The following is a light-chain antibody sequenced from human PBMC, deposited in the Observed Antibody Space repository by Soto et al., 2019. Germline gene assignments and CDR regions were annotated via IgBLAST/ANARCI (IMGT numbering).Light chain of an antibody. J-gene: IGLJ1*01. CDR2: EVD. CDR3: SSYTSSNTLV. Sequence: GASSDVGGYNYVSWYQQHPGKAPKFLIYEVDNRASGVSDRFSGSKSGNTASLTISGLQAEDEADYYCSSYTSSNTLVFGTGNK. V-gene: IGLV2-14*01. CDR1: SSDVGGYNY.